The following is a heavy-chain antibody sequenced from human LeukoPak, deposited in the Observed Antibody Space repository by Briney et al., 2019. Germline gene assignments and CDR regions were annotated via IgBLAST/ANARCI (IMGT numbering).Heavy chain of an antibody. Sequence: SETLSLTCAVYGGSFSGYYWSWIRQPPGKGLERIGEINHSGSTNYNPSLKSRVTISVDTSKNQFSLKLSSVTAADTAVYYCARRPGRFGELYRTQYYYYYYYMDVWGKGTTVTISS. J-gene: IGHJ6*03. D-gene: IGHD3-10*01. CDR1: GGSFSGYY. CDR3: ARRPGRFGELYRTQYYYYYYYMDV. V-gene: IGHV4-34*01. CDR2: INHSGST.